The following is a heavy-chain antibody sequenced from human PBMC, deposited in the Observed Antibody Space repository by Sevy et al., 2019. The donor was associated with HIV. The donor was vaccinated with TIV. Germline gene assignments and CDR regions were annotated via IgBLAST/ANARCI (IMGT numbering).Heavy chain of an antibody. D-gene: IGHD3-22*01. CDR2: IYSGGST. CDR1: GFTVSSNY. J-gene: IGHJ4*02. Sequence: GGSLRLSCAASGFTVSSNYMSWVRQAPGKGLEWASVIYSGGSTYYADSVKGRFTISRDNSKNTLYLQMNSLRAEDTAVYYCARDLYYDSSGLDYWGQGTLVTVSS. V-gene: IGHV3-66*01. CDR3: ARDLYYDSSGLDY.